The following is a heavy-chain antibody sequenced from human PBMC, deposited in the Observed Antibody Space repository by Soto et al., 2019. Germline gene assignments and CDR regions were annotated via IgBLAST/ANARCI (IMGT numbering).Heavy chain of an antibody. V-gene: IGHV3-30-3*01. CDR1: GFTFSSYA. D-gene: IGHD2-2*01. CDR2: ISYDGSNT. J-gene: IGHJ6*02. Sequence: QVQLVESGGGVVQPGRSLRLSCAASGFTFSSYAMHWVRQAPGKGLEWVALISYDGSNTFYADSVKGRFTFSRDNSKNTLYLQMISLRAEDTAVYYCARGGNIVVVPARLDVWGQGTTVTVSS. CDR3: ARGGNIVVVPARLDV.